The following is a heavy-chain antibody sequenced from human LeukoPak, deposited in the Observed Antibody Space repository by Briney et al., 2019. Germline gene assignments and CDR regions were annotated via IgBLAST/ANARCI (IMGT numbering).Heavy chain of an antibody. CDR1: GGSFSGYY. Sequence: SETLSLTCAVYGGSFSGYYWSWIRQPPGKGLEWIGYIYYSGSTNYNPSLKSRVTISVDTSKNQFSLKLSSVTAADTAVYYCARFPPYYYDSSGYPHAFDIWGQGTMVTVSS. D-gene: IGHD3-22*01. CDR3: ARFPPYYYDSSGYPHAFDI. J-gene: IGHJ3*02. CDR2: IYYSGST. V-gene: IGHV4-59*01.